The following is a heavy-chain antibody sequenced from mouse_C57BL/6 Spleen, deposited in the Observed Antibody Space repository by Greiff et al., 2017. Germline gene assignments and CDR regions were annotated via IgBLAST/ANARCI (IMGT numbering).Heavy chain of an antibody. Sequence: QVQLQQPGAELVKPGASVKMSCKASGYTFTSYWITWVKQRPGQGLEWIGDIYPGSGSTNYNEKFKSKATLTVDTSSSTAYMQLSSLTSEDSAVYYCARSDDGYSWFAYWGQGTLVTVSA. CDR3: ARSDDGYSWFAY. J-gene: IGHJ3*01. D-gene: IGHD2-3*01. V-gene: IGHV1-55*01. CDR2: IYPGSGST. CDR1: GYTFTSYW.